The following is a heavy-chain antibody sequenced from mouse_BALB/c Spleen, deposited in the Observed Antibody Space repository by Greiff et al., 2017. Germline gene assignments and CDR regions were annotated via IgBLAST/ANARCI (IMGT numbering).Heavy chain of an antibody. CDR3: ARHNGYN. CDR2: ISNGGGST. J-gene: IGHJ3*01. V-gene: IGHV5-12-2*01. Sequence: EVKLVESGGGLVQPGGSLKLSCAASGFTFSSYTMSWVRQTPEKRLEWVAYISNGGGSTYYPDTVKGRFTISRDNAKNTLYLQMSSLKSEDTAMYYCARHNGYNWGQGTLVTVSA. CDR1: GFTFSSYT. D-gene: IGHD2-2*01.